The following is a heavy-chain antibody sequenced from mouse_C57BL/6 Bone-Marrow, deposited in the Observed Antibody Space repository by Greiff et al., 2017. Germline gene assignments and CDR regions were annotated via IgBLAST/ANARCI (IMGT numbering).Heavy chain of an antibody. CDR3: ARGDGNFLFAY. CDR2: IYPSDSET. Sequence: QQSCKASGYTFTSYWMDWVKQRPGQGLEWIGNIYPSDSETHYNQKFKDKATLTVDKSSSTAYMQLSSLTSEDSAVYYCARGDGNFLFAYWGQGTLVTVSA. D-gene: IGHD2-1*01. CDR1: GYTFTSYW. V-gene: IGHV1-61*01. J-gene: IGHJ3*01.